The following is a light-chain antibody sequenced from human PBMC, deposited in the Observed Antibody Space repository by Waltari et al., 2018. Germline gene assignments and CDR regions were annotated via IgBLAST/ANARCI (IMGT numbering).Light chain of an antibody. CDR2: WAS. Sequence: DIVRSQCPDFLAVSLGERDTLSCTCSQSLLYTSNNYNYLAWYHQKPGQPPKLLIYWASTRASGVPARFSGSGSGTDFTLTINNLQAADVAVYYCQQYYSTPLTFGGGTKVEIK. V-gene: IGKV4-1*01. CDR1: QSLLYTSNNYNY. J-gene: IGKJ4*01. CDR3: QQYYSTPLT.